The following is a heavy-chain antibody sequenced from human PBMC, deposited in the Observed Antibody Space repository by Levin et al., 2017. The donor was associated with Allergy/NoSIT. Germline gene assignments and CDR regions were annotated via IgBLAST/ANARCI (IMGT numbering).Heavy chain of an antibody. V-gene: IGHV5-51*01. CDR3: ARRDSDGSNSFDY. Sequence: KVGESLKISCQASGYSFTSFWFGWVRQRPGKGLEWMGLIFPSDSDTRVSPSFQGQIIMSVDKSISTAYLQWSSLKASDTAMYYCARRDSDGSNSFDYWGQGTLVTVSP. J-gene: IGHJ4*02. CDR1: GYSFTSFW. D-gene: IGHD4-23*01. CDR2: IFPSDSDT.